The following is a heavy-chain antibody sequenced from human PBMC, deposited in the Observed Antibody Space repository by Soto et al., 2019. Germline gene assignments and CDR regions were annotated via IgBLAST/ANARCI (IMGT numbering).Heavy chain of an antibody. CDR2: IFYSGNT. D-gene: IGHD6-6*01. CDR1: GYSISNYY. CDR3: ASADGNNFVTFDN. J-gene: IGHJ4*02. Sequence: PSETLSLTCTVSGYSISNYYWSWFRQPPGKGLEWIGYIFYSGNTNYNPSLKSRVSTSVGTSKNQFSLKLSSVTAADTAVYFCASADGNNFVTFDNWGQGTLVTVSS. V-gene: IGHV4-59*01.